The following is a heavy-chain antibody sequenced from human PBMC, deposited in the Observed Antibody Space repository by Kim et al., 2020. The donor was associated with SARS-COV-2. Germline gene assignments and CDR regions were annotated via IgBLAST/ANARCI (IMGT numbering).Heavy chain of an antibody. V-gene: IGHV3-64*02. CDR1: GFTFSSSA. CDR3: ARATGSGWYDY. CDR2: ISNTGSNT. D-gene: IGHD6-19*01. J-gene: IGHJ4*02. Sequence: GGSLRLSCAASGFTFSSSAMHWVRQAPGKGLEYISAISNTGSNTYYTDSVRGRFIISRDNSKNTLYLQMGSLRVEDMAVYYCARATGSGWYDYWGQGTLVTVSS.